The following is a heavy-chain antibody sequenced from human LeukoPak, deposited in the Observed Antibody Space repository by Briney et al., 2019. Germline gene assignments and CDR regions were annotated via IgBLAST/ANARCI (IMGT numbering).Heavy chain of an antibody. D-gene: IGHD5-18*01. CDR2: ISTGSSTI. V-gene: IGHV3-48*02. Sequence: GGSLRLSCAASGFTFSDYYMDWVRQAPGKGLEWVSYISTGSSTIYYADSVKGRFTISRDNAKNSLYLQMTSLRDEDTAVYYCARGYSFYDYWGQGTLVIVSS. CDR1: GFTFSDYY. CDR3: ARGYSFYDY. J-gene: IGHJ4*02.